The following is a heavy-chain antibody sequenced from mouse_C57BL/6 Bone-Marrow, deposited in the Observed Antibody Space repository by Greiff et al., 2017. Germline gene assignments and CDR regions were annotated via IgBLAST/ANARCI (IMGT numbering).Heavy chain of an antibody. V-gene: IGHV1-63*01. CDR1: GYTFTNYW. CDR3: ARRYSNSFDY. CDR2: IYPGGGYT. D-gene: IGHD2-5*01. J-gene: IGHJ2*01. Sequence: VQLQQSGAELVRPGTSVKMSCKASGYTFTNYWIGWAKQRPGHGLEWIGDIYPGGGYTNYNEKFKGKATLTADKSSSTAYMQFSSLTSEDSAIYYCARRYSNSFDYWGQGTTLTVSS.